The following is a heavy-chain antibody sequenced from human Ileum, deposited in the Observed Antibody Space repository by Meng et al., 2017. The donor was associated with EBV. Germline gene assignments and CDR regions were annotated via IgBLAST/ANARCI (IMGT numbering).Heavy chain of an antibody. CDR1: GGPINGSSYD. J-gene: IGHJ5*02. V-gene: IGHV4-39*01. CDR2: IYYSGRT. Sequence: GQGRRNHTEPLSLTCTFSGGPINGSSYDWGWIRQPPGKGLEWIGSIYYSGRTYYNPSLKSRVTISVDTSKNQFSLKLSSVTAADTAVYYCARPIAAAGWFDPWGQGTLVTVSS. CDR3: ARPIAAAGWFDP. D-gene: IGHD6-13*01.